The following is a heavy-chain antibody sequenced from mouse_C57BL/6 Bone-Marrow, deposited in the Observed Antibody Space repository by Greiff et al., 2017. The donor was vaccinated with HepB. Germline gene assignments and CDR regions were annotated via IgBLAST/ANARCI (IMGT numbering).Heavy chain of an antibody. D-gene: IGHD2-1*01. CDR3: ARSAPYGNYEGEY. V-gene: IGHV7-3*01. CDR2: IRNKANGYTT. J-gene: IGHJ4*01. Sequence: EVKLVESGGGLVQPGGSLSLSCAASGFTFTDYYMSWVRQPPGKALEWLGFIRNKANGYTTEYSASVKGRFTISRDNSQSILYLQMNALRAEDSATYYCARSAPYGNYEGEYWGQGTSVTVSS. CDR1: GFTFTDYY.